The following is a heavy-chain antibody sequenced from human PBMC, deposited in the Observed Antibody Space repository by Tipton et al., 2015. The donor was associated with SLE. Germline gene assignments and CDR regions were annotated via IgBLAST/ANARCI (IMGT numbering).Heavy chain of an antibody. CDR2: VCVSGST. V-gene: IGHV4-59*12. J-gene: IGHJ3*02. Sequence: TLSLTCTISGGSLSSYYWTWLRQSPGKGLDWIGYVCVSGSTNYNPSLKMRVTISVDTSKKHFSLTLSSVTAADTTGYYCATCIGHSRPSPDPVDIWGQGTMITVSS. CDR1: GGSLSSYY. D-gene: IGHD6-6*01. CDR3: ATCIGHSRPSPDPVDI.